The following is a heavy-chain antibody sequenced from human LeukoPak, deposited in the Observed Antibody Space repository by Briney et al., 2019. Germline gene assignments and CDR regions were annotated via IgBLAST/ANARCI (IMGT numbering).Heavy chain of an antibody. V-gene: IGHV1-2*02. CDR2: INPNSGGT. CDR3: AREAPSDYGDYVPHFDY. D-gene: IGHD4-17*01. Sequence: ASVKVSCKASGYTFTGYYMHWVRQAPGQGLEWMGWINPNSGGTNYAQKFQGRVTMTRDTSISTAYMELSRLRSDDTAVYYCAREAPSDYGDYVPHFDYWGQGTLVTVSS. J-gene: IGHJ4*02. CDR1: GYTFTGYY.